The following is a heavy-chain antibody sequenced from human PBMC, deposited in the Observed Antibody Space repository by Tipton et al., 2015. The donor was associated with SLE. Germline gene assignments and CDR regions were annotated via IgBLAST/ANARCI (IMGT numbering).Heavy chain of an antibody. D-gene: IGHD3-16*01. Sequence: RSLRLSCAASGFTFDDYAMHLVRQAPGKGLEWVSDISWNSGSIGYADSVKGRFTISRDNAKNSLYLQMNSLRAEDTASYYCAKGWGYFDYWGQGTLVTVSS. CDR1: GFTFDDYA. J-gene: IGHJ4*02. V-gene: IGHV3-9*01. CDR3: AKGWGYFDY. CDR2: ISWNSGSI.